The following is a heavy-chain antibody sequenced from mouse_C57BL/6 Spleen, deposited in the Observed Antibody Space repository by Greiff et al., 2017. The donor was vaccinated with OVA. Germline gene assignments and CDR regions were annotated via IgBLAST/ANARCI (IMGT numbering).Heavy chain of an antibody. J-gene: IGHJ4*01. Sequence: QVQLQQSGAELVRPGTSVKVSCKASGYAFTNYLIEWVKQRPGQGLEWIGVINPGSGGTNYNEKFKGKATLTADKSSSTAYMQLSSLTSEDSAVYYCARFGTVVSSDMDYWGQGTSVTVSS. V-gene: IGHV1-54*01. D-gene: IGHD1-1*01. CDR3: ARFGTVVSSDMDY. CDR1: GYAFTNYL. CDR2: INPGSGGT.